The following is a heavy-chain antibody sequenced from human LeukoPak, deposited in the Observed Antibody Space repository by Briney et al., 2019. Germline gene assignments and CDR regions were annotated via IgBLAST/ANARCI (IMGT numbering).Heavy chain of an antibody. V-gene: IGHV4-59*01. Sequence: SETLSLTCTVSGGSISSYYWSWIRQPPGKGLEWIGYIYYSGSTNYNPSLKSRVTISVDTSKNQFSLKLSSVTAADTAVYYCAKNYRSAYNWFDPWGQGTLVTVSS. CDR2: IYYSGST. D-gene: IGHD1-7*01. CDR1: GGSISSYY. CDR3: AKNYRSAYNWFDP. J-gene: IGHJ5*02.